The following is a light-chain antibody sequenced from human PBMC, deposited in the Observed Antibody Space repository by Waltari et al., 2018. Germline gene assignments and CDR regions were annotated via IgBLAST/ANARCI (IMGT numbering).Light chain of an antibody. Sequence: QLVLTQSPSASASLGASVKLTCTLNSGHSTNIIAWHQQQPEKGPRYLMKVNRDGSHSKGDGIPDRFSGSSSSSGAERYLTISSVQSEEEADYYCQTGGHGTWVFGGGTKLTVL. CDR2: VNRDGSH. CDR3: QTGGHGTWV. V-gene: IGLV4-69*01. J-gene: IGLJ3*02. CDR1: SGHSTNI.